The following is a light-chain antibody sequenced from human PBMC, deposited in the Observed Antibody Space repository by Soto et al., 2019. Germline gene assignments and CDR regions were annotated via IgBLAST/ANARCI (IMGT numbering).Light chain of an antibody. CDR2: EVS. Sequence: QSALTQPASVSGSPGQSITISCTGSSNDVGGYNYVSWYQQHPGQAPKLIIYEVSDRPSGVSPRFSGSKSGNTASLTISGLQVEDEADYFCTSYTSTIPYVFGSGTMVTVL. CDR1: SNDVGGYNY. V-gene: IGLV2-14*01. J-gene: IGLJ1*01. CDR3: TSYTSTIPYV.